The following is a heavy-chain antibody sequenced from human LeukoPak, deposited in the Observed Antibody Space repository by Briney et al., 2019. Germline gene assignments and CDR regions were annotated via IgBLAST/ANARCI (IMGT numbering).Heavy chain of an antibody. CDR2: ISGSGGST. D-gene: IGHD3-10*01. Sequence: PGGSLRLSCAASGFTLSSYAMSWVRQAPGKGLEWVSAISGSGGSTYYADSVKGRFTISRDNSKNTLYLQMNSLRAEDTAVYYCAKEAPMVRGVKGYFDYWGQGTLVTVSS. J-gene: IGHJ4*02. CDR3: AKEAPMVRGVKGYFDY. V-gene: IGHV3-23*01. CDR1: GFTLSSYA.